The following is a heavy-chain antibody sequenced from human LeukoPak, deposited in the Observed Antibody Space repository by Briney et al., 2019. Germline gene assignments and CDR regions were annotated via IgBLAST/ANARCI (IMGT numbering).Heavy chain of an antibody. CDR2: IRSKANSYAT. Sequence: GGSLRLSCAASGFTFSGSAMHWVRQASGKGLEWVGRIRSKANSYATAYAASVKGRFTISRDDSKNTAYLQMNSLKTEDTAVYYCTRLYSSSDNYYYYYMDVWGKGTTVTVSS. D-gene: IGHD6-6*01. J-gene: IGHJ6*03. CDR3: TRLYSSSDNYYYYYMDV. CDR1: GFTFSGSA. V-gene: IGHV3-73*01.